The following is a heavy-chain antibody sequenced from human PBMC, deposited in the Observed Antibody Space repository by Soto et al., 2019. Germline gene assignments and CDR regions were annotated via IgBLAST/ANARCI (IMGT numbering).Heavy chain of an antibody. Sequence: TSVKVSCKASGFTFTSSAVQWVRQARGQRLEWIGWIVVGSGNTNYAQKFQERVTITRDMSTSTAYMELSSLRFEDTAVYYCAKGWDYIWGSYRENDAFDIWGQGTMVTVSS. CDR3: AKGWDYIWGSYRENDAFDI. V-gene: IGHV1-58*01. D-gene: IGHD3-16*02. CDR1: GFTFTSSA. J-gene: IGHJ3*02. CDR2: IVVGSGNT.